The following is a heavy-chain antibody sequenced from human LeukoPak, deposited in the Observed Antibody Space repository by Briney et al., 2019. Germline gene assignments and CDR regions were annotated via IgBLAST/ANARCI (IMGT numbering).Heavy chain of an antibody. Sequence: SVKVSCKASGGTFSSYAISWVRQAPGQGLEWMGGIIPIFGTANYAQKFQGRVTITADESTSTAYMELRSLSSDDTAVYYCARVAGGGNSDSHFDYWGQGTLVTVSS. D-gene: IGHD4-23*01. CDR1: GGTFSSYA. J-gene: IGHJ4*02. CDR3: ARVAGGGNSDSHFDY. CDR2: IIPIFGTA. V-gene: IGHV1-69*13.